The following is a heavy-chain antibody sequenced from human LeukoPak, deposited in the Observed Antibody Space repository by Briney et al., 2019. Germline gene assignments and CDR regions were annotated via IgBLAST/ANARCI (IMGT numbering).Heavy chain of an antibody. CDR1: GDSISSGYYF. D-gene: IGHD4-17*01. CDR2: IYTSGRT. Sequence: SETLSLTCTVSGDSISSGYYFWSWIRQPAGQGLEWIGHIYTSGRTHYNPSLKSRVTILVDTSKNQFSLKLSSVTSADTAVYYCARATGAGAPYPPDIWGQGTMVTVS. J-gene: IGHJ3*02. V-gene: IGHV4-61*09. CDR3: ARATGAGAPYPPDI.